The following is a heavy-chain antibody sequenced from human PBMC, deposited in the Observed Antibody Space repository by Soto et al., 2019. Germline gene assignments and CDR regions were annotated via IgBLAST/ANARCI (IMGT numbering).Heavy chain of an antibody. J-gene: IGHJ6*02. D-gene: IGHD1-26*01. CDR3: ARGGSYGLLGMDV. CDR1: GGSISSGGYS. V-gene: IGHV4-30-2*01. Sequence: QLQLQESGSGLVKPSQTLSLTCAVSGGSISSGGYSWSWIRQPPGKGLEWIGYLYHSGSTYYNPTFKSRVTISVDRSKSQFSLKLSSVTAADTAVYYCARGGSYGLLGMDVWGQGTTVTVSS. CDR2: LYHSGST.